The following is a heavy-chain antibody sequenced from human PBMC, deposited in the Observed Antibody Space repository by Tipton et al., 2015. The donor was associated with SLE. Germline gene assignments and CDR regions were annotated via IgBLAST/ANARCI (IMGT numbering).Heavy chain of an antibody. V-gene: IGHV4-34*01. CDR2: INHGGST. CDR3: ASGGSYYDFWRATNYYYYGMDV. J-gene: IGHJ6*02. Sequence: TLSLTCAVCGGSFSGYYWNWIRQPPGKGLEWIGEINHGGSTNYNPSLKSRVTISVDTSKNQFSLKLSSVTAADTAVYYCASGGSYYDFWRATNYYYYGMDVWGQGTTVTVSS. D-gene: IGHD3-3*01. CDR1: GGSFSGYY.